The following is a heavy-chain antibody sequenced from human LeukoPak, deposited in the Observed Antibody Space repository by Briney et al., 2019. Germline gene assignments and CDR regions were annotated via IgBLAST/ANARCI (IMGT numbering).Heavy chain of an antibody. D-gene: IGHD1-26*01. CDR1: GFTFSSYG. CDR3: AKEEMWDYYYGMDV. CDR2: ISYDGSNK. Sequence: PGGSLRLSCAASGFTFSSYGMHWVRQAPGKGLEWVAVISYDGSNKYYADSVKGRFTISRDNSKNTLYLQMNSLRAEDTAVYYCAKEEMWDYYYGMDVWGQGTTVTVSS. J-gene: IGHJ6*02. V-gene: IGHV3-30*18.